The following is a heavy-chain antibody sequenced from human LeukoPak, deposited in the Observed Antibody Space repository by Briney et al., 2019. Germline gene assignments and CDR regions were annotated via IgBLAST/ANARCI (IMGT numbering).Heavy chain of an antibody. D-gene: IGHD3-16*02. J-gene: IGHJ5*02. V-gene: IGHV3-23*01. CDR3: SKLGTDNVWGTYRDNWFDP. CDR1: GFTFSRYA. CDR2: ISGSGGST. Sequence: GGSLRLSCAASGFTFSRYALSWFRQAAGKGLEWVSAISGSGGSTYYADSVKGRFTISRDNSKNTLYLQMNSLRAEDTAVYYCSKLGTDNVWGTYRDNWFDPWGQGTLVTVSS.